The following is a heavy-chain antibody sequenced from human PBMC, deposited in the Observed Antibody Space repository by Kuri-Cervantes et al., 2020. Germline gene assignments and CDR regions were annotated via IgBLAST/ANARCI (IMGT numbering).Heavy chain of an antibody. D-gene: IGHD1-26*01. V-gene: IGHV3-7*01. CDR2: IKQDGSEK. CDR1: GFTFDDYA. CDR3: AKYSGSNGFVY. Sequence: GESLKISCAASGFTFDDYAMHWVRQAPGKGLEWVANIKQDGSEKHYVDSVKGRFTISRDNAKNSLYLQMSSLRVDDTAVYFCAKYSGSNGFVYWGQGTLVTVSS. J-gene: IGHJ4*02.